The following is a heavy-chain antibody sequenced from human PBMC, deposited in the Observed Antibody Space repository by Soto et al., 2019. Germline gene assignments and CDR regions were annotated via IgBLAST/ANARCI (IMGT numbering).Heavy chain of an antibody. D-gene: IGHD3-10*01. CDR3: AKDTRDVLLWFGEPIFDY. V-gene: IGHV3-23*01. Sequence: GGSLRLSCAASGFTFSSYAMSWVRQAPGKGLEWVSAISGSGGSTYYADSVKGRFTISRDNSKNTLYLQMNSLRAEDTAVYYCAKDTRDVLLWFGEPIFDYWGQGTLVTVSS. CDR2: ISGSGGST. J-gene: IGHJ4*02. CDR1: GFTFSSYA.